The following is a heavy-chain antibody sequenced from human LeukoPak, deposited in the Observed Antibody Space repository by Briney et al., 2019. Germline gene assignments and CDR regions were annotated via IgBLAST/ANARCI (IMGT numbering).Heavy chain of an antibody. D-gene: IGHD5-24*01. CDR3: ARVGRMATIY. Sequence: SETLSLTCTVSGGSISSSSYYWGWIRQPPGKGLEWIGSIYYSGSTYYNPSLKSRVTISVDTSKNQFSLKLSSVTAADTAVYYCARVGRMATIYWGQGTLVTVSS. V-gene: IGHV4-39*01. CDR2: IYYSGST. CDR1: GGSISSSSYY. J-gene: IGHJ4*02.